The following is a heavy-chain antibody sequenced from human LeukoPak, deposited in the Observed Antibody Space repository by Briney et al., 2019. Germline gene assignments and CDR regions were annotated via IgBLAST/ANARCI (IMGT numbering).Heavy chain of an antibody. V-gene: IGHV4-31*03. D-gene: IGHD2/OR15-2a*01. J-gene: IGHJ5*02. CDR2: IYYSGST. Sequence: SETLSLTCTVSGGSISSGAYYWNWIRQHPGKGLEWIGYIYYSGSTYYNPSLKSRVTMSVDTSKNQCSLKLSSVTAADTAVYYCAREVIEDWFDPWGQATLDTVSS. CDR3: AREVIEDWFDP. CDR1: GGSISSGAYY.